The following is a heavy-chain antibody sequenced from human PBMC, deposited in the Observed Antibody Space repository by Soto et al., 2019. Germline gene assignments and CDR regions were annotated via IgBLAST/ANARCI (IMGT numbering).Heavy chain of an antibody. CDR1: GYTFTSYD. J-gene: IGHJ6*02. Sequence: GASVKVSCKASGYTFTSYDINWVRQATGQGLEWMGWMNPNSGNTGYAQKFQGRVTMTRNTSISTAYMELSSLRSEDTAVYYCARHDNSGSYFWAYYYGMDVWGQGTTVTVSS. D-gene: IGHD1-26*01. CDR3: ARHDNSGSYFWAYYYGMDV. V-gene: IGHV1-8*01. CDR2: MNPNSGNT.